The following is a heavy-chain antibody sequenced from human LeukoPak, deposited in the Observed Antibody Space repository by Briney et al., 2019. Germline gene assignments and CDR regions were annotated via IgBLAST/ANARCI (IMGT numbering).Heavy chain of an antibody. CDR3: VIVGEVYSSSSCYRGHDY. V-gene: IGHV1-2*02. CDR1: GYTFTGYY. Sequence: ASVKVSCKASGYTFTGYYMHWVRQAPGQGLEWMGWINPKSGGTTYEQKFQGRVTMTRDTSTSTAYMELSRLRSDDTAVYYCVIVGEVYSSSSCYRGHDYWGQGTLVTVSS. D-gene: IGHD2-2*01. CDR2: INPKSGGT. J-gene: IGHJ4*02.